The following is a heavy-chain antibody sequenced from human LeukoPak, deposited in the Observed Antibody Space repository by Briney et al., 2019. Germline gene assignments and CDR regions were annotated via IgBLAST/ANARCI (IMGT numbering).Heavy chain of an antibody. J-gene: IGHJ3*02. CDR1: GFTFSSYS. Sequence: GGSLRLSCAASGFTFSSYSMNWVRQAPGKGLEWVSYISRSSSTIYYADSVKGRFTISRDNAKNSLYLQMNSLRAEDTAVYYCARDHWYPRAVPAEDDYVWGSLAFDIWGQGTIVTVSS. CDR2: ISRSSSTI. V-gene: IGHV3-48*04. CDR3: ARDHWYPRAVPAEDDYVWGSLAFDI. D-gene: IGHD3-16*01.